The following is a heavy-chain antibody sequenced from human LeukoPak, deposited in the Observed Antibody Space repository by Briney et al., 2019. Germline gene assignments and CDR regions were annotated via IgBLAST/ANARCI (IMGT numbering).Heavy chain of an antibody. D-gene: IGHD3-10*01. CDR1: RFTFITQG. V-gene: IGHV3-30*18. J-gene: IGHJ4*02. CDR2: ISYDGSNK. CDR3: AKDYYGSGSYYYFDY. Sequence: GGSLRLSCASSRFTFITQGMNWVRQAPGKGLEWVAVISYDGSNKYYADSVKGRFTISRDNSKNTLYLQMNSLRAEDTAVYYCAKDYYGSGSYYYFDYWGQGTLVTVSS.